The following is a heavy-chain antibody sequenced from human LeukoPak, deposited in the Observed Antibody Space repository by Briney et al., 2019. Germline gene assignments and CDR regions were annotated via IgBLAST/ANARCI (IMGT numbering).Heavy chain of an antibody. CDR3: AKSGGAWRAHYYFDY. D-gene: IGHD3-10*01. V-gene: IGHV3-30*18. CDR1: GFTFSSYG. CDR2: ISYDGSNK. J-gene: IGHJ4*02. Sequence: PGRSLRLSCAASGFTFSSYGMHWVRQAPGKGLEWVAVISYDGSNKYYADSVKGRFTISRDNSKNTLYLQMNSLRAEDTAVYYCAKSGGAWRAHYYFDYWGQGTLVTVSS.